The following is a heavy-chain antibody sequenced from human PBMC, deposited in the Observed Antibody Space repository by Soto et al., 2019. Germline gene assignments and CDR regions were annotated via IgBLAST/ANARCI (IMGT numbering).Heavy chain of an antibody. D-gene: IGHD3-22*01. CDR1: GYTFTSYG. CDR3: ARDIVVITSFCMDV. Sequence: ASVKVSCKASGYTFTSYGISWVRQAPGQGLEWMGWISAYNGNTNYAQKLQGRVTMTTDTPTSTAYMELRSLRSDDTAVYYCARDIVVITSFCMDVWGQGTTVTVSS. CDR2: ISAYNGNT. J-gene: IGHJ6*02. V-gene: IGHV1-18*01.